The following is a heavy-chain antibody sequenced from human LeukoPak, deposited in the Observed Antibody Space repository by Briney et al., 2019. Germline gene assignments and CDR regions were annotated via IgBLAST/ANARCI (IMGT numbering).Heavy chain of an antibody. J-gene: IGHJ3*02. CDR1: GGSISSYY. CDR2: IYTSGST. D-gene: IGHD2-15*01. Sequence: PSETLSLTCSVSGGSISSYYWSWIRQPAGKGLEWIGRIYTSGSTNYNPSLKSRVTMSVDTSKNQFSPKLSSVTAADTAVYYCARVVVVAATYAFDIWGQGTMVTVSS. CDR3: ARVVVVAATYAFDI. V-gene: IGHV4-4*07.